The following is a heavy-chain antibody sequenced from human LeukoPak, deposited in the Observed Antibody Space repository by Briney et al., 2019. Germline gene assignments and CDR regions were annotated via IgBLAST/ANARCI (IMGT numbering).Heavy chain of an antibody. J-gene: IGHJ6*02. V-gene: IGHV3-11*01. CDR3: ARDPIIAAASFGYYYYGMDV. D-gene: IGHD6-13*01. CDR2: ISSSGSTI. Sequence: GGSLRLSCAASGFTFSDYYMSWIRQAPGQGLEWVSYISSSGSTIYYADSVKGRFTISRDNAKNSLYLQMNSLRAEDTAVYYCARDPIIAAASFGYYYYGMDVWGQGTTVTVSS. CDR1: GFTFSDYY.